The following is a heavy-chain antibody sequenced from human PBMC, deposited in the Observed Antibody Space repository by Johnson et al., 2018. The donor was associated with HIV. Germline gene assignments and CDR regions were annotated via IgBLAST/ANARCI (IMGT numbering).Heavy chain of an antibody. Sequence: VQLVESGGGLVQPGGSLRLSCAASGFTFSSYWMSWVRQAPGKRLEWVANIKQDGSEKYYVDSVKGRFTIYRDNAKNSLYLQMNSLRAEDTAVYYCARDFGLGTMHAFDIWGQGTMVTVSS. J-gene: IGHJ3*02. D-gene: IGHD3/OR15-3a*01. V-gene: IGHV3-7*05. CDR1: GFTFSSYW. CDR2: IKQDGSEK. CDR3: ARDFGLGTMHAFDI.